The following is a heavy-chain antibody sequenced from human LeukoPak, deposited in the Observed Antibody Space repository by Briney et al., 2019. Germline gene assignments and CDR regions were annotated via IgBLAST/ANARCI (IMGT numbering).Heavy chain of an antibody. CDR1: GYTFTSYY. D-gene: IGHD3-22*01. V-gene: IGHV1-2*02. CDR2: INPNSGGT. CDR3: ARAYLYYDSSCYSLD. J-gene: IGHJ4*02. Sequence: ASVKVSCKASGYTFTSYYMHWVRQAPGQGLEWMGWINPNSGGTNYAQKFQGRVTMTRDTSISTAYMEVSRLRSDDTAVYYCARAYLYYDSSCYSLDWGQGTLVTVSS.